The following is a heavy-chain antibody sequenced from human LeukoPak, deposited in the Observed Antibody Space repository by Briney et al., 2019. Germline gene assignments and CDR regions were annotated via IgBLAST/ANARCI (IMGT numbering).Heavy chain of an antibody. V-gene: IGHV3-53*01. J-gene: IGHJ4*02. CDR2: IYSGGST. CDR3: ARAAADAAADRSTPLIDGYYFDY. Sequence: PGGSLRLSCAASGFTVSSNYMSWVRQAPGKGLEWVSVIYSGGSTYYADSVKGRFTISRDNSKNTLYLQMNSLRAEDTAVYYCARAAADAAADRSTPLIDGYYFDYWGQGTLVTVSS. D-gene: IGHD6-13*01. CDR1: GFTVSSNY.